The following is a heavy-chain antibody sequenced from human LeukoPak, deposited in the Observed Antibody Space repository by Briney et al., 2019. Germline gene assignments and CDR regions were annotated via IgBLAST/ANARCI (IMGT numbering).Heavy chain of an antibody. CDR1: GGTFSSHA. CDR2: ISAYNGNT. D-gene: IGHD3-10*01. J-gene: IGHJ6*02. CDR3: ARVVTMVRGVNYYYGMDV. Sequence: ASVKVSCKASGGTFSSHAISWVRQAPGQGLEWMGWISAYNGNTNYAQKLQGRVTMTTDTSTSTAYMELRSLRSDDTAVYYCARVVTMVRGVNYYYGMDVWGRGTTVTVSS. V-gene: IGHV1-18*01.